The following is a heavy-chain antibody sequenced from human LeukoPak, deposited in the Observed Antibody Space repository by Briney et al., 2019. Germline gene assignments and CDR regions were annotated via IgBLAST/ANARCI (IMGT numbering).Heavy chain of an antibody. CDR1: GGPFSGYF. J-gene: IGHJ4*02. D-gene: IGHD3-10*01. CDR3: ARRYYYNLGSFPFDF. CDR2: IHNSGTT. Sequence: SETLSLTCAVSGGPFSGYFWSWIRQSSGKGLEWIGEIHNSGTTNYNPSLNSRVTISEDTSKNQFYLNLSSVTAADTAVYYCARRYYYNLGSFPFDFWGQGTLVAVSS. V-gene: IGHV4-34*01.